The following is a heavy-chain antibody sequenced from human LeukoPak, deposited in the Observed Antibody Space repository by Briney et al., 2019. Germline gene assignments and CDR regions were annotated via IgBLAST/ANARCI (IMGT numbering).Heavy chain of an antibody. J-gene: IGHJ4*02. CDR1: GGTFSSYA. V-gene: IGHV1-69*04. CDR2: IISILGIA. Sequence: SVKVSCKASGGTFSSYAISWVRQAPGQGLEWMGRIISILGIANYAQKFQGRVTITADKSTSTAYMELSSLRSEDTAVYYCASLSHYYDSSGYRFDYWGQGTLVTVSS. D-gene: IGHD3-22*01. CDR3: ASLSHYYDSSGYRFDY.